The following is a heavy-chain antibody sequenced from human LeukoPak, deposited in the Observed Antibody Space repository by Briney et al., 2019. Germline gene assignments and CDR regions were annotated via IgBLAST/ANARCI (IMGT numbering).Heavy chain of an antibody. Sequence: GESLRLSCAASGFTFSSYEMNWVRQAPGKGLEWVSSISSGGGAIYYADSVKGRVTISRDDGKNTLYLHMNSLRDDDTAVYYCATDQRYAFDYWGQGILVTVSS. CDR3: ATDQRYAFDY. CDR2: ISSGGGAI. V-gene: IGHV3-48*03. D-gene: IGHD3-9*01. CDR1: GFTFSSYE. J-gene: IGHJ4*02.